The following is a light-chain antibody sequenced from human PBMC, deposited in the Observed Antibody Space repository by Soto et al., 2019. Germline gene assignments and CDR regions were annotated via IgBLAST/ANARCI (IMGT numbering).Light chain of an antibody. CDR2: HAS. CDR1: QTINNW. J-gene: IGKJ1*01. V-gene: IGKV1-5*01. Sequence: DIQMTQSPSTLPASIGDRVTITCRASQTINNWLAWYQQKPGKAPNLLIYHASNLETGVPSRFSGSAFGTEFTLTISSLQPDDFATYYCQHYNRYPWTFGQGTKV. CDR3: QHYNRYPWT.